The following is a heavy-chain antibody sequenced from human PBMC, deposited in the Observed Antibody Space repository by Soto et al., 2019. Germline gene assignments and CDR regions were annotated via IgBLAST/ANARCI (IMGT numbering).Heavy chain of an antibody. CDR2: IWYDGSNK. D-gene: IGHD1-26*01. V-gene: IGHV3-33*01. CDR3: ARDYGPEWDLAFDI. CDR1: GFTFSSYG. J-gene: IGHJ3*02. Sequence: QVQLVESGGGVVQPGRSLRLSCAASGFTFSSYGMHWVRQAPGKGLEWVAVIWYDGSNKYYADSVKGRFTISRDNSKNTLYLQMNSLRAEDTAVYYCARDYGPEWDLAFDIWGQGTMVTVSS.